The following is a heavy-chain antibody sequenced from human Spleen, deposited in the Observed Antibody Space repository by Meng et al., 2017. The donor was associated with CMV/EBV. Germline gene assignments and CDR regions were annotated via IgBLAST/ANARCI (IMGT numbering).Heavy chain of an antibody. V-gene: IGHV3-74*01. CDR1: GFTVSSNY. Sequence: GGSLRLSCAASGFTVSSNYMSWVRQVPGKGLVWVSRINGDGSSSSYADSVKGRFTISRDNAKNTLYLQMNSLRAEDTAVYYCARADFWSGYYIEYWGQGTLVTVSS. D-gene: IGHD3-3*01. J-gene: IGHJ4*02. CDR3: ARADFWSGYYIEY. CDR2: INGDGSSS.